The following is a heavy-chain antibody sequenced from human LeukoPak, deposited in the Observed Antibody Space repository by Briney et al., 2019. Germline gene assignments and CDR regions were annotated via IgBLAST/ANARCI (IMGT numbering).Heavy chain of an antibody. CDR2: MNSDTGYT. D-gene: IGHD2-21*01. CDR1: GYIFTSND. CDR3: TRGATQGLINWFDP. J-gene: IGHJ5*02. V-gene: IGHV1-8*01. Sequence: ASVKVSCKASGYIFTSNDINWVRQAAGQGLEWMGWMNSDTGYTGYALKFHDRITLTRNTSISTAYMELSSLTSEDTAVYYCTRGATQGLINWFDPWGQGTLVTVSS.